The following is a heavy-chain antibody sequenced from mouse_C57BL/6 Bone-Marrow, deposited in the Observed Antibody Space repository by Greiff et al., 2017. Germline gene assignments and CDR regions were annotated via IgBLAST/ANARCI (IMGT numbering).Heavy chain of an antibody. J-gene: IGHJ3*01. Sequence: EVKLQESGPGLVKPSQSLSLTCSVTGYSITSGYYWNWIRQFPGYKLEWMGYISYDGSNNYNPSLKNRISITRDTSKNQFFLKLNSVTTEDTATYYCASTERGPGFAYWGQGTLVTVSA. CDR2: ISYDGSN. CDR1: GYSITSGYY. V-gene: IGHV3-6*01. CDR3: ASTERGPGFAY.